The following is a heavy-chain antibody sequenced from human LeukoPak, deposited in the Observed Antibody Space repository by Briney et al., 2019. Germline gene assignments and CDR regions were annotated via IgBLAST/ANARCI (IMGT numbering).Heavy chain of an antibody. V-gene: IGHV3-21*01. D-gene: IGHD6-13*01. CDR1: GFPFSRYS. CDR3: ASIYSSSWYVDY. Sequence: PGGSLRLSCAASGFPFSRYSMNWVRQAPGEGPEWVSSITSSSSNKDYVDSVKGRFTVSRDNAKNSLYLQMNSLRAEDTAVYYCASIYSSSWYVDYWGQGTLVTVSS. CDR2: ITSSSSNK. J-gene: IGHJ4*02.